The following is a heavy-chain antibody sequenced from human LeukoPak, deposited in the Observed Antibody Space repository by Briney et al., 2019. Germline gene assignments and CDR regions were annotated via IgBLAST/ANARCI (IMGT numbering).Heavy chain of an antibody. CDR3: ARQSNCGGDCYSMWFDP. D-gene: IGHD2-21*02. J-gene: IGHJ5*02. CDR1: GGSISSDY. CDR2: IYTSGST. Sequence: SETLSLTCTVSGGSISSDYWIWIRQSAGKGLEWIGRIYTSGSTNYNPSLKSRVTMSVDTSKNQFSLKLTSVTAADTAVYYCARQSNCGGDCYSMWFDPWGQGTLVTVSS. V-gene: IGHV4-4*07.